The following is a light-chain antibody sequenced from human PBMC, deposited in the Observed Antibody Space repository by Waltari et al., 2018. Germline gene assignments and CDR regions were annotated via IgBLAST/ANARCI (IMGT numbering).Light chain of an antibody. CDR2: GAA. Sequence: EVVMTQSPATLSVSPGERVALSCRASQSVTTNLAWYQQKPGQAPRLLIYGAATRATGVPARFSGSASGTEFTLTISSLQSEDLAVYYCQQYNNWPPCTFGQGTKLEIK. J-gene: IGKJ2*02. CDR1: QSVTTN. V-gene: IGKV3-15*01. CDR3: QQYNNWPPCT.